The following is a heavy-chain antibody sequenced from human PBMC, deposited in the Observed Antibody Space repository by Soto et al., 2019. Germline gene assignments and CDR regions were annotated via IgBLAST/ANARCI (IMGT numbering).Heavy chain of an antibody. CDR2: ISNDRSNT. D-gene: IGHD1-26*01. CDR3: ARFLGGSSAFDY. V-gene: IGHV3-30*03. J-gene: IGHJ4*02. CDR1: GFTFSSYG. Sequence: PGGSLRLSCVASGFTFSSYGTHWVRQAPGKGLEWVAIISNDRSNTYYADSVKGRFTISRDNAKNSLYLQMNSLRAEDTAVYYCARFLGGSSAFDYWGQGALVTVSS.